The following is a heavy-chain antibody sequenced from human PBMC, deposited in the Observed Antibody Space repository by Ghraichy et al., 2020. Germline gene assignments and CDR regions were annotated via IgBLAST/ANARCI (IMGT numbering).Heavy chain of an antibody. Sequence: GESLNISCAASGFTFSNFGLHWARQAPGKGLEWVAVIWYDGSNEYYADSVKGRFTISRDNSKNTLYLQMNSLRAEDTAVYYCARATGYSGYDSYMDVWGKGTTVIVSS. J-gene: IGHJ6*03. V-gene: IGHV3-33*01. CDR2: IWYDGSNE. CDR3: ARATGYSGYDSYMDV. CDR1: GFTFSNFG. D-gene: IGHD5-12*01.